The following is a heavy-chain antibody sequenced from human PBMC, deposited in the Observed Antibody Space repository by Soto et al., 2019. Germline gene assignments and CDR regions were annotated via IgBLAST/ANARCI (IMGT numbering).Heavy chain of an antibody. CDR2: IYHSGST. CDR1: GGSISSGGYS. J-gene: IGHJ4*02. CDR3: ARHWALGPPPDY. D-gene: IGHD3-16*01. V-gene: IGHV4-30-2*01. Sequence: PSETLSLTCTVSGGSISSGGYSWSWIRQPPGKGLEWIGYIYHSGSTYYNPSLKSRVTISVDRSKNQFSLKLSSVTAADTAVYYCARHWALGPPPDYWGQGTLVTVSS.